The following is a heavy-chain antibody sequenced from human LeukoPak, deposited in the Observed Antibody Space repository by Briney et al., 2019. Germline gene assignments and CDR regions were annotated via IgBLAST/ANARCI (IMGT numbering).Heavy chain of an antibody. D-gene: IGHD1-26*01. Sequence: GASVKVSCKASGGTFSSYAISWVRQAPGQGLEWMGGIIPMFGTANYAQKFQGRVTITTDESTSTAYMELSSLRSEDTAVYYCATQVGVGATTYYFDYWGQGTLVTVSS. J-gene: IGHJ4*02. CDR1: GGTFSSYA. CDR2: IIPMFGTA. CDR3: ATQVGVGATTYYFDY. V-gene: IGHV1-69*05.